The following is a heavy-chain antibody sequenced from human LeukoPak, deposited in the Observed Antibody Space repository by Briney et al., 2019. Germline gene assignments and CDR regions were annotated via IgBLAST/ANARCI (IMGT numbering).Heavy chain of an antibody. CDR2: IYSGGST. J-gene: IGHJ4*02. D-gene: IGHD1-26*01. V-gene: IGHV3-53*01. Sequence: GGSLRLSCAASGFTVSSNYMSWVRQAPGKGLEWVSVIYSGGSTYYADSVKGRFTISRDNSKNTLYLQMNSLRAEDTAVYYCARTLDGSHYVLDYWGQGTLVTVSS. CDR3: ARTLDGSHYVLDY. CDR1: GFTVSSNY.